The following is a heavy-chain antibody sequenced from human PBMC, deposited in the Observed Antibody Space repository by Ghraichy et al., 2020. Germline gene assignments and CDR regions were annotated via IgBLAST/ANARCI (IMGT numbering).Heavy chain of an antibody. D-gene: IGHD3-22*01. J-gene: IGHJ6*02. CDR3: AREIYYYDSSGYSYYYYGMDV. V-gene: IGHV4-4*02. Sequence: ESLNISCAVSGGSISSSNWWSWVRQPPGKGLEWIGEIYHSGSTNYNPSLKSRVTISVDKSKNQFSLKLSSVTAADTAVYYCAREIYYYDSSGYSYYYYGMDVWGQGTTVTVSS. CDR2: IYHSGST. CDR1: GGSISSSNW.